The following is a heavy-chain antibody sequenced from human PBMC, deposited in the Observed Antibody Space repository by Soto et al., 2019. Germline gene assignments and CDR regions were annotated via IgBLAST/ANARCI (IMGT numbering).Heavy chain of an antibody. Sequence: ASVKVSCKVSGYTLTELSMHWVRQAPGKGLEWMGGFDPEDGETIYAQKFQGRVTMTEDTSTDTAYMELSSLRSEDTAVYYCATVRTDLRYFDWPYYFDYWGQGTLVTVSS. J-gene: IGHJ4*02. CDR1: GYTLTELS. D-gene: IGHD3-9*01. V-gene: IGHV1-24*01. CDR2: FDPEDGET. CDR3: ATVRTDLRYFDWPYYFDY.